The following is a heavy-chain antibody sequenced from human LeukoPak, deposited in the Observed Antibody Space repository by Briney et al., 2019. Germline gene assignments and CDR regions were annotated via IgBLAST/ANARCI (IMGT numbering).Heavy chain of an antibody. CDR3: ARGYSSGYLSRWWDNDAFDI. V-gene: IGHV4-38-2*02. D-gene: IGHD3-22*01. CDR2: IYHSGST. CDR1: GYSISSGYY. J-gene: IGHJ3*02. Sequence: PSETLSLTCTVSGYSISSGYYWGWIRQPPGKGLEWIGSIYHSGSTYYNPSLKSRVTISVDTSKNQFSLKLSSVTAADTAVYYCARGYSSGYLSRWWDNDAFDIWGQGTMVIVSS.